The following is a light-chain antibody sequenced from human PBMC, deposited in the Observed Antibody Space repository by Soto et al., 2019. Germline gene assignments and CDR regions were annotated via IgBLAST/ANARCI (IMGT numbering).Light chain of an antibody. J-gene: IGKJ2*01. CDR3: LQDYNYPYT. CDR2: AAS. V-gene: IGKV1-6*01. Sequence: ALQMTQSPSSLSASVGDRVTITCRASQGIKSDVAWYQQIPGKAPKLLIYAASSLQSGVPSRFSGSGSGTDFTLTINSLQPEDFAAYYCLQDYNYPYTFGQGTKLEIK. CDR1: QGIKSD.